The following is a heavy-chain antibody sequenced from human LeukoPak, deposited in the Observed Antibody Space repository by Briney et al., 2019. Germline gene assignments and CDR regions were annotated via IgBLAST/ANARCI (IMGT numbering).Heavy chain of an antibody. Sequence: GASVKVSCKVSGYTLTELSMHWVRQAPGKGLEWMGGFDPEDGETIYAQKFQGGVTMTEDTSTGTAYMELSSLRSEDTAVYYCATETGDRGYFDYWGQGTLVTVSS. CDR3: ATETGDRGYFDY. V-gene: IGHV1-24*01. J-gene: IGHJ4*02. CDR1: GYTLTELS. CDR2: FDPEDGET. D-gene: IGHD7-27*01.